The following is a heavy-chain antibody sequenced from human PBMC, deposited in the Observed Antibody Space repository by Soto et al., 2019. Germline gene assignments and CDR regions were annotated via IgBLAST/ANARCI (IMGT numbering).Heavy chain of an antibody. D-gene: IGHD2-15*01. V-gene: IGHV3-30-3*01. CDR3: ARDRGNYCSGGSCYANYYYYYGMDV. Sequence: QVQLVESGGAVVQPGRSLRLSCAASGFTFSSYAMHWVRQAPGKGLEWVAVISYDGSNKYYADSVKGRFTISRDNSKNTLYLQMNSLRAEDTAVYYCARDRGNYCSGGSCYANYYYYYGMDVWGQGTTVTVSS. J-gene: IGHJ6*02. CDR1: GFTFSSYA. CDR2: ISYDGSNK.